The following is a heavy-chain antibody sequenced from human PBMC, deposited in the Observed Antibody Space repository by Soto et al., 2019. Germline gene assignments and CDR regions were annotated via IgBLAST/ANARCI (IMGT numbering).Heavy chain of an antibody. J-gene: IGHJ4*02. CDR1: CDSLSSYC. V-gene: IGHV4-59*08. CDR2: IHYNGNT. CDR3: ARHAVHRSGFHDY. Sequence: SETLSLTCTVSCDSLSSYCWIWIRLPPGKGLEWIGNIHYNGNTNYSPSLKSRVTMSVDTSKNDFSLKLSSVTAADTAVYYCARHAVHRSGFHDYWDQGTLVTVSS. D-gene: IGHD6-19*01.